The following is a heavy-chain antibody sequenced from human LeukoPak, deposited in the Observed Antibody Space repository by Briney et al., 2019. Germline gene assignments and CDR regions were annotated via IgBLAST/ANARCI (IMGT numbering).Heavy chain of an antibody. CDR2: INPNSGGT. D-gene: IGHD6-25*01. V-gene: IGHV1-2*02. J-gene: IGHJ4*02. Sequence: GASVKVSCKASGYTFTGYYMHWVRQAPGQGLEWMGWINPNSGGTNYAQKFQGRVTMTRDTSISTAYMELSRLRSDDTAVYYCARGGGGSIAATDLEYWGQGTLVTVSS. CDR3: ARGGGGSIAATDLEY. CDR1: GYTFTGYY.